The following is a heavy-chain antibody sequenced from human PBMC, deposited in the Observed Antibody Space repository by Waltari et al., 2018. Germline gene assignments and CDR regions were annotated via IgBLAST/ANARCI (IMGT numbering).Heavy chain of an antibody. CDR1: GFFLSVIE. J-gene: IGHJ5*02. CDR3: TRDLYGSGGDWFDP. Sequence: EVRLAESGGGLVKAGGSLRRPCKASGFFLSVIELNWVRQAPGTGMEWVSSIGGTHSNIFYADSVKGRFTVSRDNAKNSLYLQMDNLRAEDSGLYFCTRDLYGSGGDWFDPWGQGTLVTVSS. CDR2: IGGTHSNI. D-gene: IGHD3-10*01. V-gene: IGHV3-21*03.